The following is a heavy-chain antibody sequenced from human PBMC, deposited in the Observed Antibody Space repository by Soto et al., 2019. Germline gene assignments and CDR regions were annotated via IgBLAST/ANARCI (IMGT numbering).Heavy chain of an antibody. CDR1: GYIFTNYW. Sequence: GESLKISCKGSGYIFTNYWIGWVRQLPGKGLEWMGIIYPGDSDTKYRPSFQGQVTISADKSINPAYLQWSSLRASDNAMYYCASLSRLEPRSAFDYWGQGTLVTVSS. CDR2: IYPGDSDT. CDR3: ASLSRLEPRSAFDY. J-gene: IGHJ4*02. V-gene: IGHV5-51*01. D-gene: IGHD1-1*01.